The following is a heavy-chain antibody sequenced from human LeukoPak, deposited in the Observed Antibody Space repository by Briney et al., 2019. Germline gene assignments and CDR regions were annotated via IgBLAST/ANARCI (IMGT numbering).Heavy chain of an antibody. CDR3: ARHARVPSSSWFYGMDV. CDR2: IYYSGST. CDR1: GGSISSSSYH. Sequence: SETLSLTCTVSGGSISSSSYHWVWVRQPPGKGLEWIGYIYYSGSTNYNPSLKSRVTISVDTSKNQFSLKLSSVTAADTAVYYCARHARVPSSSWFYGMDVWGQGTTVTVSS. V-gene: IGHV4-61*05. J-gene: IGHJ6*02. D-gene: IGHD6-13*01.